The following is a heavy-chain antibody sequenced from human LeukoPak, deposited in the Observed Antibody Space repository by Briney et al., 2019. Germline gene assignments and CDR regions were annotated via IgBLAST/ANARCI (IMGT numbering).Heavy chain of an antibody. J-gene: IGHJ3*02. CDR1: GYTFTSYG. D-gene: IGHD3-16*02. CDR3: ATDLSAYDYVWGSYRYSHDAFDI. CDR2: ISAYNCNK. V-gene: IGHV1-18*04. Sequence: ASVTVSCKASGYTFTSYGISWVRQAPRQALEGMGWISAYNCNKNYAQKLQGRVTMTTDTSTSTAYMELRSLRSDDTAVYYCATDLSAYDYVWGSYRYSHDAFDIWGQGTMVTVSS.